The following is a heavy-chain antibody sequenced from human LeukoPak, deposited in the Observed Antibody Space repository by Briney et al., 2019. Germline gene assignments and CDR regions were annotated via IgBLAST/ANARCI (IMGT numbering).Heavy chain of an antibody. CDR3: ATPGSGIWCFDY. V-gene: IGHV3-7*01. Sequence: GGSLRLSCAASGFTFSSYWMSWVRQAPGKGLEWVASIKQDGSEKYYVDSVKGRFTISRDNAKNSVYLQMTSLRSEDTAVYYCATPGSGIWCFDYWGQGTLLTVSS. CDR1: GFTFSSYW. J-gene: IGHJ4*02. CDR2: IKQDGSEK. D-gene: IGHD6-13*01.